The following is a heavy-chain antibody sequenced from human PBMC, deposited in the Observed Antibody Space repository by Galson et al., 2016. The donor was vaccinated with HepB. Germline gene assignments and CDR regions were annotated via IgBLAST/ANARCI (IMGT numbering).Heavy chain of an antibody. CDR1: GGTFSSEA. CDR3: ARSHIGRYVGGS. V-gene: IGHV1-69*10. D-gene: IGHD3-10*02. CDR2: IVPNNGIP. J-gene: IGHJ4*02. Sequence: SVKVSCKASGGTFSSEAFSWVRQAPGQGLEWMGGIVPNNGIPNYAQKFQGRVLMTADEGTTTVYLELSNLRFQETAVYYCARSHIGRYVGGSWGQGTLVTVTS.